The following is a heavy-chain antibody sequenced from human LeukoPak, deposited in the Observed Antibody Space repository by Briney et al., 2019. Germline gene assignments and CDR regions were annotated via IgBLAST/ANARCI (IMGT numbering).Heavy chain of an antibody. J-gene: IGHJ6*02. CDR1: GFTFSSYS. V-gene: IGHV3-21*01. CDR2: ISSSSSYI. CDR3: ARDRSTVVTLDYYYYGMDV. Sequence: PGGSLRLSCAASGFTFSSYSMNWVRQAPGKGLEWVSSISSSSSYIYYADSVKGRFTISRDNAKNSLYLQVNSLRAEDTAVYYCARDRSTVVTLDYYYYGMDVWGQGTTVTVSS. D-gene: IGHD4-23*01.